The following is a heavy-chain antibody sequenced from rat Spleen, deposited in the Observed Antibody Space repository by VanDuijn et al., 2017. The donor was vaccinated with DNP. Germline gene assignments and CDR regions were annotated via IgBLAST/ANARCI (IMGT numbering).Heavy chain of an antibody. CDR2: INKDSSTI. D-gene: IGHD1-12*02. V-gene: IGHV4-2*01. Sequence: EVKLVESGGGLVQPGRSLKLSCAASGFNFNDYWMGWVRQAPGKGLEWIGEINKDSSTINYTPSLKDKFTISRDNAQNTLYLQMSKLGSEDTAIYYCARGGYYDGTYYQYYYVMDAWGQGASVTVSS. CDR1: GFNFNDYW. CDR3: ARGGYYDGTYYQYYYVMDA. J-gene: IGHJ4*01.